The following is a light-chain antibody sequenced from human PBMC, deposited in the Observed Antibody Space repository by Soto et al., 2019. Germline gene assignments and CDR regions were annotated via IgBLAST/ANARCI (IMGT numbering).Light chain of an antibody. V-gene: IGKV3-15*01. CDR3: QQYNNWLTWT. CDR2: GAS. CDR1: QSVSSN. J-gene: IGKJ1*01. Sequence: EIVMTQSPAPLSVSPGERATLSCRASQSVSSNLAWYQQKPGQAPRLLIYGASTRATGIPARFSGSGSGTEFTLTISSLQSEDFAVYYCQQYNNWLTWTFGQGTKVDIK.